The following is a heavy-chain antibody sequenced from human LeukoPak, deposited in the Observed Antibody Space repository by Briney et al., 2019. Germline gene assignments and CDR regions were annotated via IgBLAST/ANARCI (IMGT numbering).Heavy chain of an antibody. J-gene: IGHJ4*02. CDR2: ISGSAAST. V-gene: IGHV3-23*01. CDR3: AKDPSTVTTLVFDY. D-gene: IGHD4-17*01. CDR1: GITFSTYA. Sequence: GGSLRLSCAASGITFSTYAMNWVRQAPGKGLEWVSVISGSAASTSYADSVKGRFTISRDNSRNTLYLQMNNLRAEDTAVYYCAKDPSTVTTLVFDYWGQGTLVTVSS.